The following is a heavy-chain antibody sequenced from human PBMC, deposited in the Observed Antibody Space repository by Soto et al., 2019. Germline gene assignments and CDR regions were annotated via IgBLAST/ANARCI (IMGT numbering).Heavy chain of an antibody. CDR1: GFTFSDYA. D-gene: IGHD2-15*01. CDR2: VSHDGRNT. CDR3: AEGGRRWPATSDFNY. J-gene: IGHJ4*02. Sequence: VQLVESGGGVVQPGRSLRLSCAASGFTFSDYAMHWVRQAPGKRLEWVAVVSHDGRNTHYADSVKGRFTISRESSKNTVCLEMTSPRAEDTAVSYCAEGGRRWPATSDFNYWSQGALVTVSS. V-gene: IGHV3-30*03.